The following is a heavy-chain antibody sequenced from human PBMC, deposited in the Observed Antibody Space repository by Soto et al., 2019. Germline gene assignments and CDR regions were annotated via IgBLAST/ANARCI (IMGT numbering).Heavy chain of an antibody. J-gene: IGHJ6*03. Sequence: QVQLVQSGAEVKKPGASVKVSCKASGYTCTSYGISWVRQAPGQELEWMGWISAYNGNTNYAQKLQGRGTMTTDTSTSTADMQLRSLNSGATAVYYCARANSIYDDLWWSYRYSYYFCYMDVWGKGTTVTVSS. D-gene: IGHD3-16*02. CDR2: ISAYNGNT. CDR3: ARANSIYDDLWWSYRYSYYFCYMDV. CDR1: GYTCTSYG. V-gene: IGHV1-18*01.